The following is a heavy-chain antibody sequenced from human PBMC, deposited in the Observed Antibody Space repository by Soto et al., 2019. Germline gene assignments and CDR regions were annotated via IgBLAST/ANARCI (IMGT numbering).Heavy chain of an antibody. J-gene: IGHJ6*02. CDR1: GFTFSSYS. D-gene: IGHD3-3*01. Sequence: LRLSFAASGFTFSSYSMNWVRQAPGKGLEWVSSIISSSSYIYYADSVKGRFTISRDNAKNSLYLQMNSLRAEDTAVYYCARDPARLTYYDFWSGSSDRYYYGMDVWGQGTTVTVSS. V-gene: IGHV3-21*01. CDR2: IISSSSYI. CDR3: ARDPARLTYYDFWSGSSDRYYYGMDV.